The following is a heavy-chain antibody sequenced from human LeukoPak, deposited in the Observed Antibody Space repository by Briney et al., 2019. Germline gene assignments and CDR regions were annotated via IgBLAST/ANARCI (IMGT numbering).Heavy chain of an antibody. D-gene: IGHD2/OR15-2a*01. CDR1: GYTFTSYY. CDR2: INPSGGST. Sequence: GASVKVSCKASGYTFTSYYMHWVRQAPGQGLEWMGIINPSGGSTSYAQKFQGRVTMTRDTSTSTAYMELSRLRSDDTAVYYCAREGSYSYYFHPPFDYWGQGTLVTVSS. J-gene: IGHJ4*02. CDR3: AREGSYSYYFHPPFDY. V-gene: IGHV1-46*01.